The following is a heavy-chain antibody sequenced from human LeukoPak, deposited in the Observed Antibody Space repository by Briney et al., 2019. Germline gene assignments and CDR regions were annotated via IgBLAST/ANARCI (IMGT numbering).Heavy chain of an antibody. V-gene: IGHV3-23*01. D-gene: IGHD4-17*01. Sequence: GGSLRLSCAASGFTLSSYSMSWVRQAPGKGLEWVSGFSVSDKTTYYADSVKGRFIISRDNSENTLYLQIKSLRAEDTAVYYCAKDPSMYDGDYIIRWGQGTLVIVSS. CDR1: GFTLSSYS. J-gene: IGHJ4*02. CDR3: AKDPSMYDGDYIIR. CDR2: FSVSDKTT.